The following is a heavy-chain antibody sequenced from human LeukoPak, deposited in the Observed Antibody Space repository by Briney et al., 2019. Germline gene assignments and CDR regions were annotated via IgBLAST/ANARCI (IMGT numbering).Heavy chain of an antibody. CDR2: IIPIFGTA. D-gene: IGHD2-21*02. Sequence: ASVKVSCKASGGTFSSYATSWVRQAPGQGLEWMGGIIPIFGTANYAQKFQGRVTITADESTSTAYMELSSLRSEDTAVYYCASEARAAYCGGDCYSGWGQGTLVTVSS. V-gene: IGHV1-69*13. CDR3: ASEARAAYCGGDCYSG. CDR1: GGTFSSYA. J-gene: IGHJ4*02.